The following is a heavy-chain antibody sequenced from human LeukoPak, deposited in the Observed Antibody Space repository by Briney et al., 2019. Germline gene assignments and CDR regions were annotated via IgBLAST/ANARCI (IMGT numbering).Heavy chain of an antibody. J-gene: IGHJ4*02. CDR3: TTPNNWNDVDLFDY. CDR1: GGSISSYY. Sequence: PSETLSLTCTVSGGSISSYYWSWIRQPPGKGLEWVGRIKSKTDGGTTDYAAPVKGRFTISRDDSKNTLYLQMNSLKTEDTAVYYCTTPNNWNDVDLFDYWGQGTLVTVSS. D-gene: IGHD1-20*01. CDR2: IKSKTDGGTT. V-gene: IGHV3-15*01.